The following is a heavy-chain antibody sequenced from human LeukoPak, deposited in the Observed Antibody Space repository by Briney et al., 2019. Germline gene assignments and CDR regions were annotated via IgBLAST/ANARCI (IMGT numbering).Heavy chain of an antibody. J-gene: IGHJ5*02. CDR1: GGSISSSSYY. CDR3: ARHEDIVLMVPFDP. V-gene: IGHV4-39*01. Sequence: SGTQSLTCTVSGGSISSSSYYWGWIRQPPGKGLEWIGSIYYSGSTYYNPSLKSRVTISVGTSKNQFSLKLSSVTAADTAVYYCARHEDIVLMVPFDPWGQGTLVTVSS. CDR2: IYYSGST. D-gene: IGHD2-8*01.